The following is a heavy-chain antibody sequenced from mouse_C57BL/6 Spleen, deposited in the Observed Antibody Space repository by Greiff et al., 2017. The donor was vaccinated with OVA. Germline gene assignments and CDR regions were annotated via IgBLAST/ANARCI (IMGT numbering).Heavy chain of an antibody. CDR3: THDVYLYAMDY. V-gene: IGHV1-15*01. D-gene: IGHD2-3*01. CDR2: IDPETGGT. Sequence: VQLQQSGAELVRPGASVTLSCKASGYTFTDYDMNWVKQTPGHGLEWIGAIDPETGGTAYNQKFQGKAILTADKSSRTAYMELRSLTSEVSAGYYCTHDVYLYAMDYWGQGTSVTVSS. CDR1: GYTFTDYD. J-gene: IGHJ4*01.